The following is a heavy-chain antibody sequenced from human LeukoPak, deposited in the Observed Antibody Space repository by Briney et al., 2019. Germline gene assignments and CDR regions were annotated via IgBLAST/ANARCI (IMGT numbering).Heavy chain of an antibody. CDR2: IVGSSST. Sequence: GGSLRLSCAASGFTFSNFAMTWVRQAPGKGLEWFSSIVGSSSTYYADSLKGRFTISRDNAKNSLYLQMNSLRAEDTAVYYCARAIQFGGYFDYWGQGTLVTVST. V-gene: IGHV3-21*04. J-gene: IGHJ4*02. D-gene: IGHD2-15*01. CDR3: ARAIQFGGYFDY. CDR1: GFTFSNFA.